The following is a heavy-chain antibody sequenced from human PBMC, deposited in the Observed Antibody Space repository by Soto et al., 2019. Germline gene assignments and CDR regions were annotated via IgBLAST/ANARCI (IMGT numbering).Heavy chain of an antibody. J-gene: IGHJ3*02. Sequence: ASVKVSCKASGYTFTSYDINWVRQATGQGLEWMGWMNPNSGNTGYAQKFQGRVTMTRNTSISTAYMELSSLRSEDTAVYYCARRCSGGSCYRTDAFDIWGQGTMVTVSS. CDR3: ARRCSGGSCYRTDAFDI. V-gene: IGHV1-8*01. CDR1: GYTFTSYD. CDR2: MNPNSGNT. D-gene: IGHD2-15*01.